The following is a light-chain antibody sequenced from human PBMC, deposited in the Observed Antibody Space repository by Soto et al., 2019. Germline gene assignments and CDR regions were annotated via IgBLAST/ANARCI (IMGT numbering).Light chain of an antibody. Sequence: EIVMTQSPATLSVSPGERATLSCRASQSVSSNLAWYQQKPGQAPSLLIYGASTRATGIPARFSGSGSGTEFTRTSSSRQSEDFAVEYCQQYNNWPPWTFGQGTKVEIK. CDR3: QQYNNWPPWT. CDR2: GAS. V-gene: IGKV3-15*01. J-gene: IGKJ1*01. CDR1: QSVSSN.